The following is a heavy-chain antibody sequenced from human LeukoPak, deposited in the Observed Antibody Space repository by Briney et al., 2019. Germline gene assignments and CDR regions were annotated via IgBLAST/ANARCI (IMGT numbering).Heavy chain of an antibody. CDR1: GYTFTSNY. J-gene: IGHJ4*02. Sequence: ASVKVSCKASGYTFTSNYIHWVRQAPGQGLEWMGMIYPRDGSTSYAQKFQGRVTVSRDASTSTVHMELSGLRSEDTAVYYCARDQEGFDYWGQGTLVTVSS. CDR2: IYPRDGST. V-gene: IGHV1-46*01. CDR3: ARDQEGFDY.